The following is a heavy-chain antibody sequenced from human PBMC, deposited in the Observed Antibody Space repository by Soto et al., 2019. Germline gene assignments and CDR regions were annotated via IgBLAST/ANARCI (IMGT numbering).Heavy chain of an antibody. J-gene: IGHJ5*02. Sequence: QVQLQESGPGLVKPSETLSLTCSVSGGSVSSESYYWSWIRQTPGKGLEWIGSVENSGSSKYNPPLNSRVTISVDTSKNQCSLKRSSVTGPDTAVYYCARERGDSHWIDPLGQGTLVTVSS. CDR3: ARERGDSHWIDP. CDR2: VENSGSS. D-gene: IGHD2-21*01. V-gene: IGHV4-61*01. CDR1: GGSVSSESYY.